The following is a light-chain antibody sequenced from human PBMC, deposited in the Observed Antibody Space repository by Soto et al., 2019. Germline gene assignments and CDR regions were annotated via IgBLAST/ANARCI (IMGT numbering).Light chain of an antibody. CDR2: YDD. V-gene: IGLV1-36*01. CDR1: NSNIGNNE. J-gene: IGLJ3*02. Sequence: QSVLTQPPSVSGAPRQRVTISCSGSNSNIGNNEVNWYQQFPGKAPKLLIYYDDLRPSGVSARFSGSKFGASASLAISGVQSEDEAVYYCAAWDDSLNGVVFGGGTKLTVL. CDR3: AAWDDSLNGVV.